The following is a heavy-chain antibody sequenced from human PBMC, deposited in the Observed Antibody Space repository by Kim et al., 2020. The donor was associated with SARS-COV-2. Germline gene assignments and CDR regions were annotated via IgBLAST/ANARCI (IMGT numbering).Heavy chain of an antibody. V-gene: IGHV3-30*02. Sequence: VKGRFTISRDNSKNTLYLQMNSLRAEDTAVYYCAKDRKIAAAGRGYYFDYWGQGTLVTVSS. D-gene: IGHD6-13*01. CDR3: AKDRKIAAAGRGYYFDY. J-gene: IGHJ4*02.